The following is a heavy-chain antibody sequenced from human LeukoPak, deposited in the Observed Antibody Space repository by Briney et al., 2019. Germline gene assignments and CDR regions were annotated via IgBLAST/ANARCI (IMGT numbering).Heavy chain of an antibody. CDR3: ARPVSAGATTDAFDI. V-gene: IGHV4-38-2*01. Sequence: PSETLSLTCAVSGYSVSSGYYWGWIRQPPGKGLEWIGSIYHSGSTYYNPSLKGRVTISVDTSKNQFSLKLSSVTAADTAVYYCARPVSAGATTDAFDIWGQGTMVTVSS. CDR1: GYSVSSGYY. D-gene: IGHD1-26*01. CDR2: IYHSGST. J-gene: IGHJ3*02.